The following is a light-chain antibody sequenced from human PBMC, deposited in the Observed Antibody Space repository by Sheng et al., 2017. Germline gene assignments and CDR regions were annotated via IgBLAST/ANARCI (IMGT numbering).Light chain of an antibody. J-gene: IGKJ1*01. Sequence: DIQMTQSPSTLSASVGDRVTITCRASQSISTSLAWYQQKPGKAPKLLINKASSLESGVPSRFSGSASGTEFTLTISSLQPDDFATYYCQQYKSYSTFGQGTKVEIK. CDR1: QSISTS. CDR3: QQYKSYST. V-gene: IGKV1-5*03. CDR2: KAS.